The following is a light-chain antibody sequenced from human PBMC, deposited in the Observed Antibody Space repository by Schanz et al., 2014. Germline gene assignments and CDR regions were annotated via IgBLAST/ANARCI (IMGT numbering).Light chain of an antibody. CDR3: QQRSNWPPT. J-gene: IGKJ4*01. V-gene: IGKV1-5*01. CDR1: QGISSW. CDR2: DAS. Sequence: DIQMTQSPSTLSAFVGDRVTITCRASQGISSWLAWYQQKPGKAPKLLIYDASSLEGGVPSRFSGSGSGTDFTLTISSLQPEDFAVYYCQQRSNWPPTFGGGTKVEIK.